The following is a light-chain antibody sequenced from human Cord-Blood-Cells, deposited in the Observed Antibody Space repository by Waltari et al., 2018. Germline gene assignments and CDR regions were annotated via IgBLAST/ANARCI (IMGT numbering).Light chain of an antibody. V-gene: IGLV3-25*03. J-gene: IGLJ3*02. CDR3: QSADSSGTYRV. Sequence: SYELTQPPSVSVSPGRTARITCSGDALPKQYAYWYQQKPGQAPALVIYKDGERPSGIPERFSGSSSGTTVTLTISGVQAEDEADYYCQSADSSGTYRVFGGGTKLTVL. CDR2: KDG. CDR1: ALPKQY.